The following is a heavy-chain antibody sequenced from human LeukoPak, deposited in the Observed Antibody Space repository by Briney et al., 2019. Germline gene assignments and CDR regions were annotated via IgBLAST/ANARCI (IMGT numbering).Heavy chain of an antibody. J-gene: IGHJ4*02. CDR2: ISSSSSYI. D-gene: IGHD2-2*01. V-gene: IGHV3-21*01. CDR3: ARDLRLSVVVPAAIGY. Sequence: GGSLRFSCAASGFTFSSCSMNWVRQAPGKGLEWVSSISSSSSYIYYADSVKGRFTISRDNATNSLYLHMNSLRAEDTAVYYCARDLRLSVVVPAAIGYWGQGTLVTVSS. CDR1: GFTFSSCS.